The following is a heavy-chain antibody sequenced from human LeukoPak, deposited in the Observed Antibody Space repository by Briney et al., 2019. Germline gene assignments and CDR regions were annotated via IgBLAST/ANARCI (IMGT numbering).Heavy chain of an antibody. J-gene: IGHJ5*02. D-gene: IGHD3-22*01. Sequence: PGGSLRLSCAASGFTFSSYWMHWDRQAPGKGLVWVSRINTDGSSTSYADSVKGRFTISRDNAKNTLYLQMNSLRAEDTAVYYCARDRDYDSINWFDPWGQGTLVTVSS. CDR3: ARDRDYDSINWFDP. CDR1: GFTFSSYW. V-gene: IGHV3-74*01. CDR2: INTDGSST.